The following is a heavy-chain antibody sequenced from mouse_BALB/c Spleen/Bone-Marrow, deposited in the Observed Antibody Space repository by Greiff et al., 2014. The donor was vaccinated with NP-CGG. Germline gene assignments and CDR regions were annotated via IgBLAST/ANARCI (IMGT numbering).Heavy chain of an antibody. CDR2: IYPGDGDT. CDR3: HYFGSYYYVMDY. D-gene: IGHD2-12*01. J-gene: IGHJ4*01. CDR1: GYAFSNNW. Sequence: QVQLQQSGAELVRPGSSVKISCKASGYAFSNNWMNWVKQRPGQGLEWIGQIYPGDGDTNYNGKFKGKATLTADKSSSIAYMQLSSLTSEDSAVYGGHYFGSYYYVMDYWGQGTSVTVSS. V-gene: IGHV1-80*01.